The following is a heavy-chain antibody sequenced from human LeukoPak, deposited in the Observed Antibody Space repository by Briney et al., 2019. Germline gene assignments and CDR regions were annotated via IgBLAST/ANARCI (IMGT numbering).Heavy chain of an antibody. V-gene: IGHV3-30*02. CDR3: ARDQYNYGYVSWFDP. CDR2: IRYDESNK. J-gene: IGHJ5*02. CDR1: GFTFSSYG. D-gene: IGHD5-18*01. Sequence: GGSLRLSCAASGFTFSSYGMHWVRQAPGKGLEWVAFIRYDESNKYYAESVKGRFTIARDNSKNTLYLQMNSLRAEDTAVYYCARDQYNYGYVSWFDPWAREPWSPSP.